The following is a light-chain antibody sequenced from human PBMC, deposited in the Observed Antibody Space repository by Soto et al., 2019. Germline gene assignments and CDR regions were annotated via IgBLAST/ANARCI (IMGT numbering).Light chain of an antibody. V-gene: IGKV1-12*01. J-gene: IGKJ3*01. Sequence: DLQMTQSPSSVSASLGDTVTITCPASQGIASWLAWYQQRPGKAPKLLIYGASTLESGVPSRFSGSGSGTDFTLTISSLQSEDFGTYYCQQANSFPRTFGPGTKVDIK. CDR3: QQANSFPRT. CDR2: GAS. CDR1: QGIASW.